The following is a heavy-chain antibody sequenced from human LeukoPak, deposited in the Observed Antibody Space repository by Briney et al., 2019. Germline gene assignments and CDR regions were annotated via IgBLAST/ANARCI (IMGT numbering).Heavy chain of an antibody. CDR3: ARDPATVTTDPGYMDV. CDR1: GFTFSSYE. D-gene: IGHD4-11*01. Sequence: GGSLRLSCAAPGFTFSSYEMNWVRQAPGKGLEWVSYISSSGSTIYYADSVKGRFTISGDNAKNSLYLQMNSLRAEDTAVYYCARDPATVTTDPGYMDVWGKGTTVTVSS. V-gene: IGHV3-48*03. CDR2: ISSSGSTI. J-gene: IGHJ6*03.